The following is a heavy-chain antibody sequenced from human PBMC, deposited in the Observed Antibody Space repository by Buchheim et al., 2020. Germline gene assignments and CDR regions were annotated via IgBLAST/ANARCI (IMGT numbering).Heavy chain of an antibody. Sequence: EVQLVESGGGLVQPGGSLRLSCAASGFAFSSYWMSWVRQAPGKGLEWVANINEDGNEKYYVDSVKGRFTISRDNSKKSLSLQIHSLRAEDTAVYYCARDEGYYSPDYWGQGTL. CDR2: INEDGNEK. J-gene: IGHJ4*02. CDR3: ARDEGYYSPDY. D-gene: IGHD3-22*01. V-gene: IGHV3-7*01. CDR1: GFAFSSYW.